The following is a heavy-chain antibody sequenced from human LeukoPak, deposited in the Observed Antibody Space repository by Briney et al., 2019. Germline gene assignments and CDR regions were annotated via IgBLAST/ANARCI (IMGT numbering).Heavy chain of an antibody. D-gene: IGHD3-10*01. CDR1: GFTFDDYA. Sequence: PGRSLRLSCTASGFTFDDYAMSWVRQAPGKGLDWVGFIRSKAYGGTTEYAASVKGRFTISRDDSKSIAYLQMNSLKTEDTAVYYCTRARVTIVRGLPPRPMYYFDYWGQGTLVTVSS. V-gene: IGHV3-49*04. J-gene: IGHJ4*02. CDR2: IRSKAYGGTT. CDR3: TRARVTIVRGLPPRPMYYFDY.